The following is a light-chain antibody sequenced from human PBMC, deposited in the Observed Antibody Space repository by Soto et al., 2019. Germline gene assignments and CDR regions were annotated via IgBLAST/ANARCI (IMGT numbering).Light chain of an antibody. Sequence: EIVLTQSPGTLSLSPGERATLSCRASQSVSSSYLAWYQQKPGQTPRLLFYGASTRATGIPDRFSGSGSGPDFTLTISRLEPADFAVCYCQQYGSSPFTFGPGTKVDIK. CDR2: GAS. V-gene: IGKV3-20*01. J-gene: IGKJ3*01. CDR1: QSVSSSY. CDR3: QQYGSSPFT.